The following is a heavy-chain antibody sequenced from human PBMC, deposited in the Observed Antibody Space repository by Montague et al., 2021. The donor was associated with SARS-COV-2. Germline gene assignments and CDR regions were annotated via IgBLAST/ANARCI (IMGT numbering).Heavy chain of an antibody. D-gene: IGHD2-21*01. CDR2: IHNGGTT. CDR3: ARHLAYCAGDCYPDYFDY. Sequence: SETLSLTCTVSGGSFSSGLFYWGWIRQPPGKGLEWIGSIHNGGTTTNNPSLKSRVTLSADSSKNQFSLRLDSMTAADTAVYYCARHLAYCAGDCYPDYFDYWGLGPLVTVSS. V-gene: IGHV4-39*01. CDR1: GGSFSSGLFY. J-gene: IGHJ4*02.